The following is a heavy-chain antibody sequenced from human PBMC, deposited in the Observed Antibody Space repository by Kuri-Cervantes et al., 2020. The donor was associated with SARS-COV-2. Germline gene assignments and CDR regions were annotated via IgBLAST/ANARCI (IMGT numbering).Heavy chain of an antibody. CDR1: GFTFSSYA. J-gene: IGHJ5*02. Sequence: GESLKISCAASGFTFSSYAMHWVRQAPGKGLEWVAVISYDGSNKYYADSVKGRFTISRDNAKNSLYLQMNSLRAEDTAMYYCARWVVAATNWFDPWGQGTLVTVSS. D-gene: IGHD2-15*01. CDR2: ISYDGSNK. V-gene: IGHV3-30-3*01. CDR3: ARWVVAATNWFDP.